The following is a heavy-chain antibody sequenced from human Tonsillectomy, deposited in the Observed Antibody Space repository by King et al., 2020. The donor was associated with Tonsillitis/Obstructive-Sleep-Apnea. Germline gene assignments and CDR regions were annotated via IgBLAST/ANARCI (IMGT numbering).Heavy chain of an antibody. J-gene: IGHJ6*03. CDR3: ARTMLDYSNYEDYYYYYMDV. CDR1: GYSFTSYW. Sequence: QLVQSGAEVKKPGESLKISCKASGYSFTSYWIGWVRQMPGKGLEWMGIIYPGDSDTRYSPSFQGHVTISADKSISTAYVQWSSLKASDTAMYYCARTMLDYSNYEDYYYYYMDVWGKGTTVTVSS. V-gene: IGHV5-51*01. D-gene: IGHD4-11*01. CDR2: IYPGDSDT.